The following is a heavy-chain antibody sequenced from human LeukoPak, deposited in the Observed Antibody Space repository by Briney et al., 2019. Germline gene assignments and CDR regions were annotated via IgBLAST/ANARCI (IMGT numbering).Heavy chain of an antibody. CDR3: AHRKNYYDSSVFDN. Sequence: SGPTLVNPTRTLTLTCTFSGFSLNTRGVGVGWIRQPPGRALEWLALIYWDDDRRYSPSLKSRLTITKDTSKNQVVLTMTNMDPVDTVTYFCAHRKNYYDSSVFDNWGQGSLVTVSS. V-gene: IGHV2-5*02. D-gene: IGHD3-22*01. CDR2: IYWDDDR. J-gene: IGHJ4*02. CDR1: GFSLNTRGVG.